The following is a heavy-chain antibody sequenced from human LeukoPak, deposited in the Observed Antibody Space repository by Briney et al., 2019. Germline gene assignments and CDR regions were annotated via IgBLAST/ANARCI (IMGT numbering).Heavy chain of an antibody. D-gene: IGHD3-22*01. Sequence: GESLKISCKGSGYSFTNYWIGWVRQMPGKGLEWMGIIYPGDSDTRYSPSFQGQVTISADKSISTAYLQWSSLKASDTAMYYCARQDFHDSSGYQRLFGYWGQGTLVTVSS. V-gene: IGHV5-51*01. CDR2: IYPGDSDT. CDR1: GYSFTNYW. J-gene: IGHJ4*02. CDR3: ARQDFHDSSGYQRLFGY.